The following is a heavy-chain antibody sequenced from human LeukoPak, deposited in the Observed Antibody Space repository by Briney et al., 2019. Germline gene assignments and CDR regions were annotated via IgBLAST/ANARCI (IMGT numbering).Heavy chain of an antibody. CDR2: IRYDGSNK. J-gene: IGHJ6*03. Sequence: GGSVRLSCAASGFTFSSYGMHWVRQAPGKGLEWVAFIRYDGSNKYYADSVKGRFTISRDNSKNTLYLQINSLRAEDTAVYYCANYYMDVWGKGTTVTVSS. CDR1: GFTFSSYG. V-gene: IGHV3-30*02. CDR3: ANYYMDV.